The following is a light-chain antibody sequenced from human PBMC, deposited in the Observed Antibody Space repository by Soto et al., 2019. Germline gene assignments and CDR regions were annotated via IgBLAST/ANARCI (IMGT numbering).Light chain of an antibody. Sequence: QLVLTQPASVSGSPGQSITISCTGANSDVGSYNFVSWYQQPPGKAPNLIIYDVSDRPSGVSHRFSGSKSGNTASLTISGLQSEDEADYYCTSYTSSRSYVFGTGTKVTVL. V-gene: IGLV2-14*01. CDR3: TSYTSSRSYV. J-gene: IGLJ1*01. CDR1: NSDVGSYNF. CDR2: DVS.